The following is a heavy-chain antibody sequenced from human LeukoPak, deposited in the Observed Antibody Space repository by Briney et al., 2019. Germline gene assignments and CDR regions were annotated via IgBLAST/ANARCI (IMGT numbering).Heavy chain of an antibody. V-gene: IGHV1-46*01. J-gene: IGHJ4*02. CDR2: INPSGGST. CDR3: ARGGIFNYYDSSGYAPFDY. Sequence: ASVKVSCKASGYTFTSYYMHWVRQAPGQGLEWMGIINPSGGSTSYAQKFQGRVTMTRDTSTSTVYMELSSLRSEDTAVYYCARGGIFNYYDSSGYAPFDYWGQGTLVTVSS. CDR1: GYTFTSYY. D-gene: IGHD3-22*01.